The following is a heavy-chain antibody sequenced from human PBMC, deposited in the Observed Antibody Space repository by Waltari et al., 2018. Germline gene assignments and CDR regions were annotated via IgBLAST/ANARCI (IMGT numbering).Heavy chain of an antibody. CDR2: ISQPSGRNT. CDR3: ARANKYCSGSNCYFDD. V-gene: IGHV3-48*04. Sequence: EVQLVESGGGLVQPGGSLRLSCVASGFTFSDHYMDWVRQAAGKGLEWVSSISQPSGRNTYYLDPVKGRFTISRDNAKNTMYLQMNSLRVEDTAVYYCARANKYCSGSNCYFDDWGQGVLVTVSS. CDR1: GFTFSDHY. D-gene: IGHD3-10*02. J-gene: IGHJ4*02.